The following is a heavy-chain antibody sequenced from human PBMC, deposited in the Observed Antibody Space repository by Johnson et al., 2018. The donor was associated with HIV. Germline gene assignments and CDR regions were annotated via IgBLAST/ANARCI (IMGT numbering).Heavy chain of an antibody. V-gene: IGHV3-20*04. J-gene: IGHJ3*02. Sequence: VQLVESGGGIVRPGGSLRLSCAASGFTFDDYDMVWVRQGPGKGLEWFSGINWNGASTGYTDFAKGRFTISRDNAKKSLYLQMNSLRAGDTAVYYCARESPGYAFDIWGQGTMVTVSS. CDR2: INWNGAST. CDR3: ARESPGYAFDI. D-gene: IGHD1-1*01. CDR1: GFTFDDYD.